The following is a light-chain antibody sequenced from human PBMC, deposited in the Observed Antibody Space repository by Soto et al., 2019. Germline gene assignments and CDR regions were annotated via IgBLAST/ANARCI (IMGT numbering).Light chain of an antibody. V-gene: IGKV1-5*01. CDR2: DTS. CDR1: QTISGW. CDR3: QQYDYYYT. J-gene: IGKJ2*01. Sequence: DIKMTQSPSTLSASVGDTVTITCRASQTISGWLAWYQQRPGKAPNLLIFDTSTLETGVPSRFSGSGSGTEFTLTINSLQPEDFATYFCQQYDYYYTFGQGTKVDIK.